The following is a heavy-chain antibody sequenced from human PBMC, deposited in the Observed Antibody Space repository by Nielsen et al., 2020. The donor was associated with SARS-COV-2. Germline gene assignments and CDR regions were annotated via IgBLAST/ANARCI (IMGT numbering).Heavy chain of an antibody. J-gene: IGHJ4*02. D-gene: IGHD3-3*01. V-gene: IGHV1-8*01. CDR2: MNPNSGNT. CDR1: GYTFTSYD. CDR3: ARGSYYDFWSGYYRGDY. Sequence: ASVKVSCKASGYTFTSYDINWVRQATGQGLEWMGWMNPNSGNTGYAQKFQGRVTMTRNTSISTAYMELGSLRSEDTAVYYCARGSYYDFWSGYYRGDYWGQGTLVTVSS.